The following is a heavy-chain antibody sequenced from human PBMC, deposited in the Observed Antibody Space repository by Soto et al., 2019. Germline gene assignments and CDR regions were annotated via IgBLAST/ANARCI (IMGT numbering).Heavy chain of an antibody. CDR1: GFTFNSYA. CDR3: AKENSTSVFSDDAFDI. D-gene: IGHD6-6*01. V-gene: IGHV3-23*01. Sequence: EVQLLESGGGLVQPGGSLRLSCAASGFTFNSYAMTWVRQAPGKGLEWVSAISVSGGSTYYADSVKGRFTISRDNSKNTLYLQMNSLRAEDTAVYYCAKENSTSVFSDDAFDIWGQGTRVTVSS. J-gene: IGHJ3*02. CDR2: ISVSGGST.